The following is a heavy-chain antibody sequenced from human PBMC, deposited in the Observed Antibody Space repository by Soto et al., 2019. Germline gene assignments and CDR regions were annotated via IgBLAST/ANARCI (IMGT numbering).Heavy chain of an antibody. V-gene: IGHV3-48*03. J-gene: IGHJ6*02. Sequence: HPGGSLRLSCAACGCIDRSGGSNCVHQAPGKGLEWVSYISSSGSTIYYADSVKGRFTISRDNAKNSLYLQMNSLRAEDTAVYYCARYRTGSSGYYYGSKRNYYYYGMDVWGQGTTVTVSS. CDR1: GCIDRSGG. CDR2: ISSSGSTI. CDR3: ARYRTGSSGYYYGSKRNYYYYGMDV. D-gene: IGHD3-22*01.